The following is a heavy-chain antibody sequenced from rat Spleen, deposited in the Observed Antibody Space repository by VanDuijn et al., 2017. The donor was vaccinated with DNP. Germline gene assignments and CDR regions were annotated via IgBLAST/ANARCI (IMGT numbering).Heavy chain of an antibody. V-gene: IGHV5-31*01. CDR1: GFTFSSYW. D-gene: IGHD1-11*01. J-gene: IGHJ2*01. Sequence: EVQLVETGGGLVQPGRSLKLSCVASGFTFSSYWMTWIRQAPGKGLEWVASITNTGGSIYYPESVKGRFTISRDNAKRILFLEMDSLRSEDTATYYCAAGWVFDYWGEGVTVTVSS. CDR2: ITNTGGSI. CDR3: AAGWVFDY.